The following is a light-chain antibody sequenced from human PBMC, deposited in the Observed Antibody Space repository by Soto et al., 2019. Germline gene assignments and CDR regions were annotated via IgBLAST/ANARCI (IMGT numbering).Light chain of an antibody. Sequence: SYELTQPPSVSVSPGQTASITCSGDKLGNKFTCWYQQKAGQSPTLVIYQDSKRPPGIPERFSGSNSGNTATLTITGTQAMDEADYYCQAWEYSVVFGGGTKLTVL. V-gene: IGLV3-1*01. CDR2: QDS. CDR1: KLGNKF. CDR3: QAWEYSVV. J-gene: IGLJ2*01.